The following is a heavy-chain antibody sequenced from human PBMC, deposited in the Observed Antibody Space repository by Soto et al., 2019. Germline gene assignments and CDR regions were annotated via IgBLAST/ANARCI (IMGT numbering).Heavy chain of an antibody. CDR2: FDPEDGET. V-gene: IGHV1-24*01. CDR1: GYTLTELS. Sequence: ASVKVSCKVSGYTLTELSMHWARQAPGKGLEWMGGFDPEDGETIYAQKFQGRVTMTEDTSTDTAYMGLSSLRSEDTAVYYCATTIYGDYDYYYYGMDVWGQGTTVTVSS. CDR3: ATTIYGDYDYYYYGMDV. J-gene: IGHJ6*02. D-gene: IGHD4-17*01.